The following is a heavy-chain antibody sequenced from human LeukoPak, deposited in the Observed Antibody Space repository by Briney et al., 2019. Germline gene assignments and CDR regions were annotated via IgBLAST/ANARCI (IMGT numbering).Heavy chain of an antibody. Sequence: GGSLRLSCAASGFTFTSYGMDWVRQAPGKGLEWVGRTKNKVNGFTTTYAASVIGRFTISRDESKNSLCLQMNSLKTEDTAVYYCVRETSGSFDFWGQGTLVTVSS. CDR3: VRETSGSFDF. CDR2: TKNKVNGFTT. CDR1: GFTFTSYG. V-gene: IGHV3-72*01. J-gene: IGHJ4*02. D-gene: IGHD3-10*01.